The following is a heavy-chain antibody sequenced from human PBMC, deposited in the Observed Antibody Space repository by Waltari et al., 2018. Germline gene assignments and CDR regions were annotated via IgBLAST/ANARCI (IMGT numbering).Heavy chain of an antibody. CDR1: GGTFSSYA. V-gene: IGHV1-69*01. CDR2: IIPIFGKA. CDR3: ASRTGDTAMDTYYYYGMDV. Sequence: QVQLVQSGAEVKKPGSSVKVSYKASGGTFSSYAISWVRQAPVRGLEWMGGIIPIFGKANYGQKCQGRVTITADESTSTAHMELSSRRSEDTAVYYCASRTGDTAMDTYYYYGMDVWGQGTTVTVSS. J-gene: IGHJ6*02. D-gene: IGHD5-18*01.